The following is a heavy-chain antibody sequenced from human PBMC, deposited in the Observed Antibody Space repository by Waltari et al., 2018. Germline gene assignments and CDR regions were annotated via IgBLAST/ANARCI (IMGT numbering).Heavy chain of an antibody. Sequence: QLQLQESGPGLVKPSETLSLTCTVSGGSISSSSSYWGWIRQPPGKGLEWIGSIYYSGSTYYNPSLKSRVTISVDTSKNQFSLKLSSVTAADTAVYYCARDYVGVAGIDPWGQGTLVTVSS. J-gene: IGHJ5*02. CDR1: GGSISSSSSY. CDR2: IYYSGST. V-gene: IGHV4-39*07. CDR3: ARDYVGVAGIDP. D-gene: IGHD6-19*01.